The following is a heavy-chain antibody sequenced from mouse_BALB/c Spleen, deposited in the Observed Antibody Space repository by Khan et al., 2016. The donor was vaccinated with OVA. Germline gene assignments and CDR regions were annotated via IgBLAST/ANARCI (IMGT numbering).Heavy chain of an antibody. V-gene: IGHV5-6-5*01. Sequence: EVQLVESGGGLVKPGGSLKLSCAASGFTFSNYAMSWVRQSPEKRLEWVASISSGDSNYYSDSVKSRFTISRANARTIPYLQMSSMRTNDTAMYYRAIDCWFADWGQGTLVTVSA. CDR1: GFTFSNYA. CDR3: AIDCWFAD. J-gene: IGHJ3*01. CDR2: ISSGDSN.